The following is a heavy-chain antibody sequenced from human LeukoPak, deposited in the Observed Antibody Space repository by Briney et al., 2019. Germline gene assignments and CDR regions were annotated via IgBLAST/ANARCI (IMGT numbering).Heavy chain of an antibody. Sequence: ASVKVSCKASGYTFTSYGISWVRQAPGQGLEWMGWISAYNGNTNYAQKLQGRVTMTTDTSTSTAYMELSSLRSDDTAVYYCARDGQTYYDFWSGYHYYMDVWGKGTTVTVSS. CDR2: ISAYNGNT. D-gene: IGHD3-3*01. J-gene: IGHJ6*03. V-gene: IGHV1-18*01. CDR3: ARDGQTYYDFWSGYHYYMDV. CDR1: GYTFTSYG.